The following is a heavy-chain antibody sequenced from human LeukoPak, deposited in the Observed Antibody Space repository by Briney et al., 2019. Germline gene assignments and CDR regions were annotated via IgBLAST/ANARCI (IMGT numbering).Heavy chain of an antibody. CDR3: AKGTLYCSSTSCLSGAFDI. J-gene: IGHJ3*02. Sequence: GGSLRLSCAASGFTFSSYGMHWVRQAPGKGLEWVAFIRYDGSNKYYADSVKGRFTISRDNSKNTLYLQMNSLRAEDTAVYYCAKGTLYCSSTSCLSGAFDIWGQGTMVTVSS. CDR2: IRYDGSNK. D-gene: IGHD2-2*01. CDR1: GFTFSSYG. V-gene: IGHV3-30*02.